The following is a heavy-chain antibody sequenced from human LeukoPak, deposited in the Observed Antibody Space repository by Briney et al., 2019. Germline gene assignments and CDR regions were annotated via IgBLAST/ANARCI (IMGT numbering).Heavy chain of an antibody. V-gene: IGHV1-24*01. Sequence: ASVKVSCKVSGYTLTELSMHWVRQAPGKGLEWMGGFDPEGGETIYAQKFQGRVTMTEDTSTDTAYMELSSLRSEDTAVYYCATIEGGATQYFDYWGQGTLVTVSS. CDR2: FDPEGGET. J-gene: IGHJ4*02. CDR3: ATIEGGATQYFDY. CDR1: GYTLTELS. D-gene: IGHD1-26*01.